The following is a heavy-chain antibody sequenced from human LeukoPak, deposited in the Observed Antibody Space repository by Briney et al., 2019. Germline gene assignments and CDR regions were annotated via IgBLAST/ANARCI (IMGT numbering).Heavy chain of an antibody. V-gene: IGHV3-21*01. D-gene: IGHD3-16*01. CDR3: ASRGGIYY. Sequence: GGSLRLPCAASGFTFSSYSMNWVRQAPGKGLEWVSVISSSSRNIYYADSVKGRFTISRDNAESSLSLQMNSLRAEDTAVYYCASRGGIYYWGQGTLVTVSS. J-gene: IGHJ4*02. CDR1: GFTFSSYS. CDR2: ISSSSRNI.